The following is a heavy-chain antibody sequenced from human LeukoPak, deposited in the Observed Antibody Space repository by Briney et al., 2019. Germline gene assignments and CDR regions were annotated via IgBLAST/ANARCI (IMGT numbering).Heavy chain of an antibody. D-gene: IGHD6-19*01. CDR1: GGSISSYY. J-gene: IGHJ4*02. V-gene: IGHV4-59*01. CDR2: IYYSGST. CDR3: ARGTAVAAPQFDY. Sequence: PSETLSLTCTVSGGSISSYYWSWIRQPPGKGLEWIGYIYYSGSTNYNPSLKSRVTISVDTSKNQFSLKLSSVTAADTAVYYCARGTAVAAPQFDYWGQGTLVTVSS.